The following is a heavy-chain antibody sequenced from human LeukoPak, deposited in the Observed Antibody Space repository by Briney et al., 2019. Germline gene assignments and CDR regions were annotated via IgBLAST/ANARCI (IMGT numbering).Heavy chain of an antibody. Sequence: GGSLRLSCADSGFTFSSYAMHWVRQAPGKGLEYVSAISSNGGSTYYANSVKGRFTISRDNSKNTLYLQMGSLRAEDMAVYYCARSRAVEWLFHLDYWGQGTLVTVSS. V-gene: IGHV3-64*01. CDR3: ARSRAVEWLFHLDY. J-gene: IGHJ4*02. CDR1: GFTFSSYA. D-gene: IGHD3-3*01. CDR2: ISSNGGST.